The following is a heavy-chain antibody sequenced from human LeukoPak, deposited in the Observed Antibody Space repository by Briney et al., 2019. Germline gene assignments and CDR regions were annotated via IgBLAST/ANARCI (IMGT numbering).Heavy chain of an antibody. D-gene: IGHD6-19*01. CDR1: GFTFSSYG. V-gene: IGHV3-30*18. CDR2: ISYDGSNK. J-gene: IGHJ6*02. Sequence: TGGSLRLSCAASGFTFSSYGMHWVRQAPGKGLEWVAVISYDGSNKYYADSVKGRFTISRDNSKNTLYLQMNSLRAEDTAVYYCAKEYSSNYYYYYGMDVWGQGTTVTVSS. CDR3: AKEYSSNYYYYYGMDV.